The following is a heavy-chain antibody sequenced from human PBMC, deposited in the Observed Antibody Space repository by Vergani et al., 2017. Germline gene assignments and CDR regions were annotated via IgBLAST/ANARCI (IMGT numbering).Heavy chain of an antibody. CDR1: GATFRSNT. J-gene: IGHJ4*02. Sequence: QVQLVQSGAEVKKPGSSVKVSCKASGATFRSNTISWVRQVPGQGLEWMGRIIPVLGIANYAQKFQGRVTITADKSTSTAYMELSSLRSEDTAVYYCARGGSYYDSSGYYERPFDYWGQGTLVTVSS. CDR3: ARGGSYYDSSGYYERPFDY. D-gene: IGHD3-22*01. CDR2: IIPVLGIA. V-gene: IGHV1-69*02.